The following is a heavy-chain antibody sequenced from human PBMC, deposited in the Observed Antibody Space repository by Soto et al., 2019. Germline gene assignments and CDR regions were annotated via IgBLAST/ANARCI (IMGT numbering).Heavy chain of an antibody. V-gene: IGHV4-4*02. CDR2: IYHSGAT. D-gene: IGHD6-19*01. J-gene: IGHJ5*01. Sequence: QVQLQESGPGLVKPSGTLSLTCAVSGDSMNNNNWWSWVRQSPRKRLEWSAEIYHSGATNYNPSLQSRVTISIDKSEKQFSVKLNSVTAADTAVYYCARAGLGLAFDSWGQGALVTVSS. CDR1: GDSMNNNNW. CDR3: ARAGLGLAFDS.